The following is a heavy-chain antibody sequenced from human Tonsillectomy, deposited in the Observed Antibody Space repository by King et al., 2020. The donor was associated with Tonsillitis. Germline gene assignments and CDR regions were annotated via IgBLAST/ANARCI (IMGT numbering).Heavy chain of an antibody. J-gene: IGHJ6*02. D-gene: IGHD3-22*01. Sequence: VQLVESGGGVVQPGRSLRLSWAASGFSFSRYDIHWVRQAPGKGLKGVAFISNDGRNNYYADSVTSRFTISRDNSKNTLYLQMSSLRPDETAVYYCAKPITMTARYYGMDVWGQGTTVTVSS. CDR3: AKPITMTARYYGMDV. V-gene: IGHV3-30*18. CDR1: GFSFSRYD. CDR2: ISNDGRNN.